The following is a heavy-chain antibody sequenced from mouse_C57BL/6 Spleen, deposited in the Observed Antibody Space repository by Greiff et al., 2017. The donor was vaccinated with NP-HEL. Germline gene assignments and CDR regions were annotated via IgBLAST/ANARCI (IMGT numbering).Heavy chain of an antibody. V-gene: IGHV5-4*01. CDR2: ISDGGSYT. CDR3: AREDSDY. Sequence: EVKLVESGGGLVKPGGSLKLSCAASGFTFSSYAVSWVRQTPEKRLEWVATISDGGSYTYYPDNVKGRFTISRDNAKNNLYLQMSHLKSEDTAMYYCAREDSDYWGQGTLVTVSA. J-gene: IGHJ3*01. CDR1: GFTFSSYA.